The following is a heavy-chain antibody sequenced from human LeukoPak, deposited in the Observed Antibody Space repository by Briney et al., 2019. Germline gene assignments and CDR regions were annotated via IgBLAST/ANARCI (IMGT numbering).Heavy chain of an antibody. D-gene: IGHD3-22*01. V-gene: IGHV4-59*01. CDR3: ARLHGGYYYDSSGYYIFDY. Sequence: GSLRLSCAASGFTFSNYWMSWIRQPPGKGLEWIGYIYYGGSTNYNPSLKSRVTTSVDTSKNQFSLKLSSVTAADTAVYYCARLHGGYYYDSSGYYIFDYWGQGTLVTVSS. J-gene: IGHJ4*02. CDR1: GFTFSNYW. CDR2: IYYGGST.